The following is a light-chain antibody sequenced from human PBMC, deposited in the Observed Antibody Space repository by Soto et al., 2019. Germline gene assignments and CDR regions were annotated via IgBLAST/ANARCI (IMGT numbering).Light chain of an antibody. J-gene: IGLJ2*01. V-gene: IGLV2-8*01. CDR3: SSYAGSNNLGV. Sequence: QSALTQPPSASGSPGQSVTISCTGTSNDVGGYNYVSWYQQHPGKAPKLIIYEVTKRPSGVPDRFSGSRSGNTASLTVSGLQADDEADYYCSSYAGSNNLGVFGGGTKVTVL. CDR2: EVT. CDR1: SNDVGGYNY.